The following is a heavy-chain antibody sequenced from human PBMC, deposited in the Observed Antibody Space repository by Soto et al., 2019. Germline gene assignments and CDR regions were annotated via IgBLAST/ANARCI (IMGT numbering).Heavy chain of an antibody. CDR1: GYTFTSYY. J-gene: IGHJ6*02. CDR3: ARDNRVRRAGPSYYYYGMDV. D-gene: IGHD6-13*01. Sequence: ASVKVSCKASGYTFTSYYMHWVRQAPGQGLEWMGIINPSGGSTSYAQKFQGRVTMTRDTSTSTVYMELSSLRSEDTAVYYCARDNRVRRAGPSYYYYGMDVWGQGTTVTDSS. CDR2: INPSGGST. V-gene: IGHV1-46*01.